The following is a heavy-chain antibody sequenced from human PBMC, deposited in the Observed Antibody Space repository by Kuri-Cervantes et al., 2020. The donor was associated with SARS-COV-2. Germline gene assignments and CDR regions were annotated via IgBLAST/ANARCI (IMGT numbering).Heavy chain of an antibody. CDR2: IYYSGST. CDR1: GGSISSSSYY. CDR3: ARGGDAFDI. D-gene: IGHD1-26*01. Sequence: GSLRLSCTVSGGSISSSSYYWGWIRQPPGKGLEWIGSIYYSGSTYYNPSLKSRVTISVDTSKNQFSLKLSSVTAAGTAVYYCARGGDAFDIWGQGTMVTVSS. J-gene: IGHJ3*02. V-gene: IGHV4-39*01.